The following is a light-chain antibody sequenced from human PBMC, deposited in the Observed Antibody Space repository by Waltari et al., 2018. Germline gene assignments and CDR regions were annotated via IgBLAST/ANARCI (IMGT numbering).Light chain of an antibody. Sequence: QTVVTQEPSLSVSPGGTVTLTCALSSGSLSTTSYATWYKQTPGQAPRTLVYKATARSAGVPDRFSGSILGNTASLTITGAQADDESDYYCALYMGSGIWVFGGGTRLTVL. CDR3: ALYMGSGIWV. J-gene: IGLJ3*02. V-gene: IGLV8-61*01. CDR1: SGSLSTTSY. CDR2: KAT.